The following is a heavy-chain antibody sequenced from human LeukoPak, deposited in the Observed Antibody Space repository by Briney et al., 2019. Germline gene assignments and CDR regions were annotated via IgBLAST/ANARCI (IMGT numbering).Heavy chain of an antibody. V-gene: IGHV4-31*03. Sequence: PSETLSLTCTVSGGSISSGGYYWSWIRQHPGKGLEWIGYIYYSGSTYYNPSLKSRVTISVDTSKNQFSLKLSSVTAADTAVYYCAREDTYYDFSSACDYWGQGTLVTVSS. J-gene: IGHJ4*02. CDR3: AREDTYYDFSSACDY. CDR2: IYYSGST. D-gene: IGHD3-3*01. CDR1: GGSISSGGYY.